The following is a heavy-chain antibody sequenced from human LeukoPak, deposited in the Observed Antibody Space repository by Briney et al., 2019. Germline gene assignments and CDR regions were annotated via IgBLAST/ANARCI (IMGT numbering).Heavy chain of an antibody. CDR3: AKGVRITIFGVANDAFDI. CDR2: ISGSGGST. CDR1: GFTFTDFA. Sequence: GGSLRLSCAASGFTFTDFAMSWVRQAPGKGLEWVSAISGSGGSTYYADSVKGRFTISRDNSKNTLYLQMNSLRAEDTAVYYCAKGVRITIFGVANDAFDIWGQGTMVTVSS. D-gene: IGHD3-3*01. V-gene: IGHV3-23*01. J-gene: IGHJ3*02.